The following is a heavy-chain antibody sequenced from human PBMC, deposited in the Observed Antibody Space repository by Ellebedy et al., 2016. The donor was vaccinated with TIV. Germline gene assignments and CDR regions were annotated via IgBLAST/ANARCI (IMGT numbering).Heavy chain of an antibody. D-gene: IGHD3-16*01. J-gene: IGHJ5*02. CDR1: GGPFSGYY. CDR2: INHSGST. CDR3: AGAYLGDPHWFDP. Sequence: MPSETLSLTCGAYGGPFSGYYWSWIRQPPGKGLEWLGEINHSGSTNYNPSVKSRITMSVDTHRKQFSLKLSSVTAADTAIDFCAGAYLGDPHWFDPWGQGIPVIVSS. V-gene: IGHV4-34*10.